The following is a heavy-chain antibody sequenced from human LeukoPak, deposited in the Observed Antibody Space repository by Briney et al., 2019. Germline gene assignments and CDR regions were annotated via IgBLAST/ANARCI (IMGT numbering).Heavy chain of an antibody. J-gene: IGHJ4*02. CDR3: VKDDGWVQYAN. CDR2: IRPGGENT. CDR1: GFTFTSYD. V-gene: IGHV3-23*01. Sequence: PGGSLRLSCAASGFTFTSYDMTWVRQAPGRGLEWVSSIRPGGENTYYGDSVKGRFIISRDNSKNTVYLQMNSLSAEDAAVYYCVKDDGWVQYANWGQGTLVTVSS. D-gene: IGHD5-24*01.